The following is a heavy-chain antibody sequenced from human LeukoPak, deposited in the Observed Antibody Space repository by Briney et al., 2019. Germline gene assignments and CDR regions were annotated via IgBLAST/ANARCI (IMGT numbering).Heavy chain of an antibody. Sequence: PGGSLRLSCAASGFTFNSYGMHWVRQAPGKGLEWVAFIRYDGSKSYFADSVKGRFALSRDNSKNTLYLQMSSLRPEDTAVYYCARDSSWYDYWGQGTLVTVSS. CDR3: ARDSSWYDY. J-gene: IGHJ4*02. D-gene: IGHD6-13*01. V-gene: IGHV3-30*02. CDR2: IRYDGSKS. CDR1: GFTFNSYG.